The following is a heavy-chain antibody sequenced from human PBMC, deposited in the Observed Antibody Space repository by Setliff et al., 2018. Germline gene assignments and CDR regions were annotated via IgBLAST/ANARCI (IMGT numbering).Heavy chain of an antibody. Sequence: ASVKVSCKASGYTFNNYGITWVRQAPGQGLEWMGWINNYSFKTTYSQKFLDRVTMTTDTSATTAYMELKNLRSDDTAVYYCARGGGGHIVVATFDFDIWGQGTKVTVSS. CDR1: GYTFNNYG. CDR3: ARGGGGHIVVATFDFDI. V-gene: IGHV1-18*01. CDR2: INNYSFKT. D-gene: IGHD2-21*01. J-gene: IGHJ3*02.